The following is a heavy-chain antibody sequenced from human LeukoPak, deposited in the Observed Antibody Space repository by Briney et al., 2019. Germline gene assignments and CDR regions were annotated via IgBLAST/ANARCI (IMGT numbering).Heavy chain of an antibody. J-gene: IGHJ5*02. CDR1: GYTFTNYY. D-gene: IGHD6-19*01. Sequence: GASVKVSCKASGYTFTNYYIHWVRQAPGQGLEWVGIINPNGGSTSYAENFQGRVTMTRDTSTDTVYMEMSSLRSEDTAVYYCARDPYSAGFPVGSWFDPWGQGTLVTVSS. CDR3: ARDPYSAGFPVGSWFDP. V-gene: IGHV1-46*01. CDR2: INPNGGST.